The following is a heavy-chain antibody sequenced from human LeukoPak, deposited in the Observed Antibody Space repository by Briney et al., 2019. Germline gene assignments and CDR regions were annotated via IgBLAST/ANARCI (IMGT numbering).Heavy chain of an antibody. CDR2: IHYGGAT. D-gene: IGHD3-10*01. Sequence: GGSLRLSCAASGFGVSKNDMTWVRQAPGKGLEGVSVIHYGGATYYTDSVKGRFVISKDDSKNTLYLQMNNLRVEDTAVYYCAGTTFVFGSGTYPYWGQGTLVTVSS. J-gene: IGHJ4*02. V-gene: IGHV3-66*01. CDR3: AGTTFVFGSGTYPY. CDR1: GFGVSKND.